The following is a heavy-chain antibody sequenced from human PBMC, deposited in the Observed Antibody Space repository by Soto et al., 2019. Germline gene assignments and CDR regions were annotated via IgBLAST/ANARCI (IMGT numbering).Heavy chain of an antibody. CDR1: GFTFSSYW. Sequence: GGSLRLSCAASGFTFSSYWMSWVRQAPGKGLEWVANIKQDGSEKYYVDSVKGRFTISRDNAKNSLYLQMNSLRAEDTAVYYCARDTVVPAAMGCFDYWGQGTLVTVSS. CDR2: IKQDGSEK. J-gene: IGHJ4*02. CDR3: ARDTVVPAAMGCFDY. V-gene: IGHV3-7*05. D-gene: IGHD2-2*01.